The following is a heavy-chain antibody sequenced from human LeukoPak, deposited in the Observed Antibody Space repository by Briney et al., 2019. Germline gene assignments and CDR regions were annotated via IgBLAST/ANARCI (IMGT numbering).Heavy chain of an antibody. J-gene: IGHJ4*02. CDR2: INWNGGRT. CDR3: AREYYGSGSYYNVGY. D-gene: IGHD3-10*01. CDR1: GFTFVDYW. V-gene: IGHV3-20*04. Sequence: GGSLRLSCAGAGFTFVDYWMSWVRQAPGKGLEWVSGINWNGGRTGYADSVKGRFTISRDNAKKSLYVQMNSLRAEDTALYYCAREYYGSGSYYNVGYWGQGTLVTVSS.